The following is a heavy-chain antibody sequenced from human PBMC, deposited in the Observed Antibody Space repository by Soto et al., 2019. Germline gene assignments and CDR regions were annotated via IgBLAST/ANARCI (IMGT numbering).Heavy chain of an antibody. CDR2: FDPEDGET. V-gene: IGHV1-24*01. D-gene: IGHD3-22*01. Sequence: ASVKVSCKVPGYTLTELSMHWVRQAPGKGLEWMGGFDPEDGETICAQKFQGRVTMTEDTSTDTAYMELSSLRSEDTAVYYCATRPYYDSSGYGPWDYWGQGTLVTVSS. J-gene: IGHJ4*02. CDR3: ATRPYYDSSGYGPWDY. CDR1: GYTLTELS.